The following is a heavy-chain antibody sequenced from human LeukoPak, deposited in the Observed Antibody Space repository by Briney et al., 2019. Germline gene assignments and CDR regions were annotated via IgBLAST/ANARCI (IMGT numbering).Heavy chain of an antibody. Sequence: PSETLSLTCTVSGGSISSSNYYWGWIRQPPGKGLEWIGSIYYSGSTYYNPSLKSRVTISVDTSKNQFSLKLSSVTAADTAVYYCVISGYYYTFDIWGQGTVVTVSS. J-gene: IGHJ3*02. D-gene: IGHD3-22*01. CDR2: IYYSGST. CDR1: GGSISSSNYY. CDR3: VISGYYYTFDI. V-gene: IGHV4-39*07.